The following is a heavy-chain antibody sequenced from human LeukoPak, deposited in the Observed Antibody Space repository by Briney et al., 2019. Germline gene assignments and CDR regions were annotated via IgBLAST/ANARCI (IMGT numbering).Heavy chain of an antibody. J-gene: IGHJ4*02. V-gene: IGHV3-7*01. CDR1: GFTFSSYW. CDR2: IRQDGSDK. CDR3: ARDYFPSGSFDY. D-gene: IGHD3-10*01. Sequence: GGSLRLSCAASGFTFSSYWMNWVRQAPGKGLEWLANIRQDGSDKYYVDSVKGRFTISRDNAENSLYLQMDSLRAEDTAFYYCARDYFPSGSFDYWGQGTLVTVSA.